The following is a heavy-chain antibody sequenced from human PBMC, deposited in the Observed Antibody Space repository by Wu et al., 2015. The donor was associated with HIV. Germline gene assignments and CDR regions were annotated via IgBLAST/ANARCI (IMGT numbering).Heavy chain of an antibody. CDR2: INTNRGGT. J-gene: IGHJ4*02. D-gene: IGHD3-10*01. Sequence: QVQLVQSGAEVKKPGSSVKVSCKASGGTFSNYGISWVRQAPGQGPEWMGWINTNRGGTKYAQKFQGRVTLTRDTAVTTAYLELNSLRSDDTAVYYCARLQSLHGLYSNADYWGQGTLVTVSS. V-gene: IGHV1-2*02. CDR1: GGTFSNYG. CDR3: ARLQSLHGLYSNADY.